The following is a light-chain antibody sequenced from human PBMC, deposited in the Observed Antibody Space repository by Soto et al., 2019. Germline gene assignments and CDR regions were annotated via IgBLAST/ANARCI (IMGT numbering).Light chain of an antibody. CDR1: QSISSW. CDR2: DAS. J-gene: IGKJ2*02. Sequence: DIQMTQSPSTLSASVGERVTITCRASQSISSWLAWYQQKPGKAPKLLIYDASSLESGVPSRFSGSGSGTEFTLTISSLQPDDFATYYCQQYNSYSPSTFGQGTKLEIK. CDR3: QQYNSYSPST. V-gene: IGKV1-5*01.